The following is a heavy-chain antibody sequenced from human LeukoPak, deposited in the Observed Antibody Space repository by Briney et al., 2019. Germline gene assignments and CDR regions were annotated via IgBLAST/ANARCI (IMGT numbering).Heavy chain of an antibody. D-gene: IGHD3-10*01. V-gene: IGHV4-34*01. CDR2: INHSGST. Sequence: PSETLSLTCAVYGGSFSGYYWSWIRQPPGKGLEWIGEINHSGSTNYNPSLKSRVTISVDTSKNQFSLKLSSVTAADTAVYYCASSYGSGILNWGQGTLVTVSS. J-gene: IGHJ4*02. CDR1: GGSFSGYY. CDR3: ASSYGSGILN.